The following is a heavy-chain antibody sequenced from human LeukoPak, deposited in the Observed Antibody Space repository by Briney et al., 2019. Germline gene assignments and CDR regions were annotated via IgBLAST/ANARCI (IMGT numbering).Heavy chain of an antibody. CDR3: AKDDAYLQYDD. CDR2: IGYDGSNK. J-gene: IGHJ4*02. CDR1: GFTLTTYG. Sequence: GGSLRLSCAASGFTLTTYGMHWVRQAPGKGLEWVAFIGYDGSNKYYADSVKGRFTVSRDNSKNTVFLQMNSLRAEDTAIYYCAKDDAYLQYDDWGQGTLVTVSS. V-gene: IGHV3-30*02. D-gene: IGHD5-24*01.